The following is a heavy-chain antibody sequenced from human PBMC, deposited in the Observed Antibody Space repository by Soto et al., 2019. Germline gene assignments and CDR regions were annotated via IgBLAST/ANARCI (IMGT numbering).Heavy chain of an antibody. D-gene: IGHD3-10*01. Sequence: EVQLLESGGGLVQPGGSLRLSCAASGFTFSSYAMSWVRQAPGKGLEWVSAISGSAGSTYYADSVKGRFTISRDNSKNXXDLQMNGLRAEDTAVYYCAKDKYASGSYYNSVTDYWGQGTLVTVSS. V-gene: IGHV3-23*01. CDR1: GFTFSSYA. J-gene: IGHJ4*02. CDR2: ISGSAGST. CDR3: AKDKYASGSYYNSVTDY.